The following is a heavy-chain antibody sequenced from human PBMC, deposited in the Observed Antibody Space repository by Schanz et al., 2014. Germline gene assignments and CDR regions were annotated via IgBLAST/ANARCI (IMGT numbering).Heavy chain of an antibody. V-gene: IGHV3-20*04. D-gene: IGHD6-13*01. CDR2: INWNGGST. Sequence: EVQLVESGGGLVQPGRSLRLSCAASGFGFDDYAMSWVRQAPGKGLEWVSGINWNGGSTGYADSVKGRFTISRDNAKNSLYLQMNSLRAEDTAVYYCTTQQLGSHYLYGMDVWGQGTTVTVS. CDR3: TTQQLGSHYLYGMDV. J-gene: IGHJ6*02. CDR1: GFGFDDYA.